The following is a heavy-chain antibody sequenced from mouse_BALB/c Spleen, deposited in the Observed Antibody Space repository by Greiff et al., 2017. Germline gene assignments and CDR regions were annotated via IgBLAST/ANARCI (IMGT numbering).Heavy chain of an antibody. D-gene: IGHD1-1*02. V-gene: IGHV3-6*02. J-gene: IGHJ4*01. CDR3: ARPNYDYVAMDY. Sequence: EVQLQESGPGLVKPSQSLSLTCSVTGYSITSGYYWNWIRQFPGNKLEWMGYISYDGSNNYNPSLKNRISITRDTSKNQFFLKLNSVTTEDTATYYCARPNYDYVAMDYWGQGTSVTVSS. CDR1: GYSITSGYY. CDR2: ISYDGSN.